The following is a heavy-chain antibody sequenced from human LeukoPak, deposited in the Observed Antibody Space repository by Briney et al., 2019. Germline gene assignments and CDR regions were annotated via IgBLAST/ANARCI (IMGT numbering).Heavy chain of an antibody. CDR1: GGSISSGSYY. V-gene: IGHV4-61*02. Sequence: SQTLSLTCTVSGGSISSGSYYWSWIRQPAGKGLEWIGRIYTSGSTNYNPPLKSRVTISVDTSKNQFSLKLSSVTAADTAVYYCARDGYCSGGSCYLGNDAFDIWGQGTMVTVSS. CDR3: ARDGYCSGGSCYLGNDAFDI. CDR2: IYTSGST. J-gene: IGHJ3*02. D-gene: IGHD2-15*01.